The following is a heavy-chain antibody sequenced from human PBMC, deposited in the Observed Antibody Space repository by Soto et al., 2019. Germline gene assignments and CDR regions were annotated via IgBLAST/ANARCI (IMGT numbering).Heavy chain of an antibody. CDR3: ARLVVAGTGWYFDL. Sequence: PSETLSLTCTVSGGSISSSSYYWGWIRQPPGKGLEWIGSIYYSGSTYYNPSLKSRVTISVDTSKNQFSLKLSSVTAADTAVYYCARLVVAGTGWYFDLWGRGTLVTVSS. CDR2: IYYSGST. CDR1: GGSISSSSYY. D-gene: IGHD6-19*01. J-gene: IGHJ2*01. V-gene: IGHV4-39*01.